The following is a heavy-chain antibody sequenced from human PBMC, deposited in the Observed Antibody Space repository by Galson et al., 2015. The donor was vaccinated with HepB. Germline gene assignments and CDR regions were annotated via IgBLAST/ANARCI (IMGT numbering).Heavy chain of an antibody. CDR3: ARDTPTYDSSGYLGY. J-gene: IGHJ4*02. Sequence: SLRLSCAASGFTVSSNYMSWVRQAPGKGLEWVSVIYSGGSTYYADSVKGRFTISRDNSKNTLYLQMNSLRAEDTAVYYCARDTPTYDSSGYLGYWGQGTLVTVSS. D-gene: IGHD3-22*01. V-gene: IGHV3-66*02. CDR2: IYSGGST. CDR1: GFTVSSNY.